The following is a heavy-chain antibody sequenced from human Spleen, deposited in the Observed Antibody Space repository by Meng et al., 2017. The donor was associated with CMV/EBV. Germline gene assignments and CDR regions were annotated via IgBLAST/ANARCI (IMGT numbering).Heavy chain of an antibody. CDR2: ISHSGST. J-gene: IGHJ4*02. CDR1: GVSLTDYY. Sequence: LSLTCAVYGVSLTDYYWSWIRQYPEKGLEWIGDISHSGSTNYVPSLKSRVTISVDTSNNQFSLRLTSVTAADTAVYYCARGRTDFDSWGQGSLVTVS. CDR3: ARGRTDFDS. D-gene: IGHD1-1*01. V-gene: IGHV4-34*01.